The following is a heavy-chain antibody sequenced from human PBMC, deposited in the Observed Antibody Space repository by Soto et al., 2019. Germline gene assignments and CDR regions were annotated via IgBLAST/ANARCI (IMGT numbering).Heavy chain of an antibody. J-gene: IGHJ4*02. V-gene: IGHV3-74*01. CDR2: ISPDGRTT. D-gene: IGHD3-10*01. Sequence: WGSLRLSCAASGFSFSHYGMHWVRQAPGKGLVWVSRISPDGRTTTYADSVKGRFTISRDNAKSTLYLQMNSLTVEDGAVYYCADSWLPTSYWGPGPLVTVSS. CDR3: ADSWLPTSY. CDR1: GFSFSHYG.